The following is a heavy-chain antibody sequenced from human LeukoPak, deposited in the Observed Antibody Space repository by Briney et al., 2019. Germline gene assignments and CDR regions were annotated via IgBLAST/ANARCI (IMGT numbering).Heavy chain of an antibody. CDR3: ARGGWRSYYYYYGMDV. CDR2: IYYSGST. J-gene: IGHJ6*02. Sequence: SETLSLTRPVSGGSISSYYWSWIRQPPGKGLEWIGFIYYSGSTNYNPSLKSRVTISVDTSKNQFSLKLSSVTAADTAVYYCARGGWRSYYYYYGMDVWGQGTTVTVSS. V-gene: IGHV4-59*01. D-gene: IGHD2-15*01. CDR1: GGSISSYY.